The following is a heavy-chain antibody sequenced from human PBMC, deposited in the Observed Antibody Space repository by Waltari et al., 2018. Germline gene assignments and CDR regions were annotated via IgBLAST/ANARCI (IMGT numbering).Heavy chain of an antibody. D-gene: IGHD3-22*01. CDR1: GFSFSYNS. CDR2: IDGGGGT. CDR3: ARPSGFSRHFDY. V-gene: IGHV3-53*02. Sequence: VQLVETGGDLMQPGGSLRVSCVASGFSFSYNSMSWVRRAPGKGLGWVSTIDGGGGTYYADSGKGRLTISRDTSKDTLYLQLNRLTAEDTTVYYCARPSGFSRHFDYWGRGTLVTVSS. J-gene: IGHJ4*02.